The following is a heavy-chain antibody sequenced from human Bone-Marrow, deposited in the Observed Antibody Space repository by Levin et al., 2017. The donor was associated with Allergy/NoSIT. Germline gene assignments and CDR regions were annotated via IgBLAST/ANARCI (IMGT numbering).Heavy chain of an antibody. CDR3: ARSPLGVGMVTRFDY. Sequence: GGSLRLSCTASGFSFSSYVLSWVRQAPGKGLEWVSGISGSGSLTHYADSVKGRLTISRDNSKRTMYLQINSLRVADTAVYDCARSPLGVGMVTRFDYWGLGVLVAVSS. V-gene: IGHV3-23*01. J-gene: IGHJ4*02. CDR2: ISGSGSLT. CDR1: GFSFSSYV. D-gene: IGHD5-18*01.